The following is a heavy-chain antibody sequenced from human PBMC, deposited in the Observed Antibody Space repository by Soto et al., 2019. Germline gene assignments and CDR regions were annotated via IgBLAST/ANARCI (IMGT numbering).Heavy chain of an antibody. CDR1: RLTVTNNY. V-gene: IGHV3-23*01. J-gene: IGHJ4*02. D-gene: IGHD6-13*01. CDR3: AKENGYSSSWFEFDY. CDR2: ISGSGGST. Sequence: GGSLRLSCAVSRLTVTNNYMSWVRQAPGKGLEWVSAISGSGGSTYYADSVKGRFTISRDNSKNTLYLQMNSLRAEDTAVYYCAKENGYSSSWFEFDYWGQGTLVTVSS.